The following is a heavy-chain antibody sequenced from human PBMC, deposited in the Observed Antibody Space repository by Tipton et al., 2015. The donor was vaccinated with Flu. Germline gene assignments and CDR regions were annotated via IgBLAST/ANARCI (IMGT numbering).Heavy chain of an antibody. J-gene: IGHJ3*02. CDR2: IHPSGGKK. Sequence: QLVQSGAEVKKPGASVKISCKASGYIFTIYQIHWVRQAPGQGLEWMGVIHPSGGKKKCAQKFQDRVTMTRDTSTSTAYMELTNVRSDDTAMYYCARDQGEAIASAGRDAFDIWGQGTMVTVSS. V-gene: IGHV1-46*01. CDR1: GYIFTIYQ. D-gene: IGHD6-13*01. CDR3: ARDQGEAIASAGRDAFDI.